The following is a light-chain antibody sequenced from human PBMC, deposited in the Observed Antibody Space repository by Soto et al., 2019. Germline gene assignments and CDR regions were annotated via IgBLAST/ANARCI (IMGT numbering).Light chain of an antibody. CDR3: SSYTSSSTPVV. CDR1: SSDGGDYNY. V-gene: IGLV2-14*01. J-gene: IGLJ2*01. CDR2: EVS. Sequence: QSALTQPASVSGSPGQSITISCTGTSSDGGDYNYVSWYQQHPGKAPKLMIYEVSNRPSGVSNRFSGSKSGNTASLTVSGLQAEDEADYYCSSYTSSSTPVVFGGGTKLTVL.